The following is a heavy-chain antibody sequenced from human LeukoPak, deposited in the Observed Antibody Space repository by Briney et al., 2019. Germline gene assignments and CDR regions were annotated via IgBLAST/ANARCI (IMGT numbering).Heavy chain of an antibody. CDR2: INSNSGGT. J-gene: IGHJ4*02. Sequence: GASVKVSCKASGYTFTGYYIHWVRQAPGQGLEWMGRINSNSGGTNYAQKFQGRVTMTRDTSITTVYMELSGLKSDDTAVYFCARDHSFDYWGRGTLVTVSS. CDR1: GYTFTGYY. CDR3: ARDHSFDY. V-gene: IGHV1-2*06.